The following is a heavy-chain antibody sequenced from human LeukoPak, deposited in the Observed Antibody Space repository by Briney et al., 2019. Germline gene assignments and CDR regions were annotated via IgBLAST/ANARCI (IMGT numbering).Heavy chain of an antibody. Sequence: SEALSLTCAVYGGSFSGYYWSWIRQPPGKGLEWIGEINHSGSTNYNPSLKSRVTISVDTSKNQFSLKLSSVTAADTAVYYCARAPSNYYFDYWGQGTLVTVSS. J-gene: IGHJ4*02. CDR1: GGSFSGYY. CDR3: ARAPSNYYFDY. CDR2: INHSGST. V-gene: IGHV4-34*01. D-gene: IGHD4-4*01.